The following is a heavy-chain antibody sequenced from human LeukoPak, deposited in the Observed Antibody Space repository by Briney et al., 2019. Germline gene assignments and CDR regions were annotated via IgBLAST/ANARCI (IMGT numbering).Heavy chain of an antibody. CDR3: ARTDTAMVTGLDY. D-gene: IGHD5-18*01. Sequence: SGTLSLTCTVSGGSISSYYWSWIRQPPGKGLEWIGYIYHSGSTNYNPSLKSRVTISVDTSKNQFSLKLSSVTAADTAVYYCARTDTAMVTGLDYWGQGTLVTVSS. CDR2: IYHSGST. V-gene: IGHV4-59*01. CDR1: GGSISSYY. J-gene: IGHJ4*02.